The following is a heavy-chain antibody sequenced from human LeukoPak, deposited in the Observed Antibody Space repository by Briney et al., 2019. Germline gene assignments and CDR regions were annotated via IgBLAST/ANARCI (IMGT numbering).Heavy chain of an antibody. CDR1: GGSFSGYY. J-gene: IGHJ4*02. Sequence: PSETLSLPCAVYGGSFSGYYWSWIRQPPGKGLEWIGEFNHSGSTNYNPSLKSRVTISVDTSKNQFSLKVNPVTAADTAVYYCARGPYGYGDYVSSGPDYWGQGTLVTVSS. D-gene: IGHD4-17*01. CDR3: ARGPYGYGDYVSSGPDY. V-gene: IGHV4-34*01. CDR2: FNHSGST.